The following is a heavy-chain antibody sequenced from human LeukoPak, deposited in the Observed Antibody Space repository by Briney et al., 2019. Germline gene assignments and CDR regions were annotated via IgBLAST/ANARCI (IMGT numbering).Heavy chain of an antibody. CDR2: IYQSGNT. J-gene: IGHJ4*02. Sequence: SETLSLTCTVSGGSISSYYWSWIRQPPGKGLEWIGSIYQSGNTYYNPSLRSRVTISLDTSKNQFSLRLNSVTAADTAVYYCARELGARDFDFWGQGTLVTVSS. CDR1: GGSISSYY. D-gene: IGHD3-16*01. V-gene: IGHV4-59*12. CDR3: ARELGARDFDF.